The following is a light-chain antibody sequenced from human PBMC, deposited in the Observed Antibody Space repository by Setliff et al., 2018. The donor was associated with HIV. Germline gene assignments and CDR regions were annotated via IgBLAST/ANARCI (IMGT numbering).Light chain of an antibody. CDR2: DVS. J-gene: IGLJ1*01. V-gene: IGLV2-14*03. CDR1: SSDVGGHNY. CDR3: SSYTNTPLYV. Sequence: QSVLTQPASVSGSPGQSITISCTGTSSDVGGHNYVSWYQQHPGKAPKLIIYDVSNRPSGASNRFSGSKSGNTASLTISGLQAEDEADYYCSSYTNTPLYVFGTGT.